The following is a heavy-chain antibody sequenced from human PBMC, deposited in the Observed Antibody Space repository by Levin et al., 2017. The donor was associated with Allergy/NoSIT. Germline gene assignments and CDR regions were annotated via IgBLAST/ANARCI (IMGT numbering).Heavy chain of an antibody. Sequence: GGSLRLSCAASGFTFSSYAMSWVRQAPGKGLEWVSAISGSGGSTYYADSVKGRFTISRDNSKNTLYLQMNSLRAEDTAVYYCAKDRASRSSSGGHAFDIWGQGPMVTVSS. J-gene: IGHJ3*02. CDR3: AKDRASRSSSGGHAFDI. D-gene: IGHD6-6*01. V-gene: IGHV3-23*01. CDR1: GFTFSSYA. CDR2: ISGSGGST.